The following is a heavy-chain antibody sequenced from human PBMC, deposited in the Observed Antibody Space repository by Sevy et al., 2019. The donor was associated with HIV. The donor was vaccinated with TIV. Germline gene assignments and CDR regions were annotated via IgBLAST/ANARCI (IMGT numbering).Heavy chain of an antibody. V-gene: IGHV4-59*01. CDR2: IYYSGST. D-gene: IGHD6-13*01. J-gene: IGHJ4*02. CDR1: GGSISSYY. Sequence: ETLSLTCTVAGGSISSYYWSWIRQPPGKGLEWIGYIYYSGSTNYNPSLKSRVTISVDTSKNQFSLKLSSVTAADTAVYYCARERQLVLDYWGLGTLVTVSS. CDR3: ARERQLVLDY.